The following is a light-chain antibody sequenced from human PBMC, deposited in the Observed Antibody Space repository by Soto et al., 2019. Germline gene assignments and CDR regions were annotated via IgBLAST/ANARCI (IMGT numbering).Light chain of an antibody. CDR2: EVT. Sequence: QSVLTQPASVSGSPGQSITISCTGTIGDIGSYNYVSWYQQHPGKAPKLMIYEVTNRPSGVSNRFSGSKSGNTASLTISGLQAEDEADYYCSSYTSTSTRVFGGGTQLTVL. V-gene: IGLV2-14*01. CDR1: IGDIGSYNY. J-gene: IGLJ2*01. CDR3: SSYTSTSTRV.